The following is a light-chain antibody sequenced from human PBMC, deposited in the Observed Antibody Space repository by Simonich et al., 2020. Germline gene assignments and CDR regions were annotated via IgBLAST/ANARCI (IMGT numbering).Light chain of an antibody. Sequence: QSALTQPASVSGSPGPSITISCTGTSSDVGGYNYVSWYQQHPGKAPKLMIYDVSNRPSGVSNRFSGSKYGNTASLTISGLQAEDEADYYCSSYTSSSTWVFGGGTKLTVL. V-gene: IGLV2-14*03. J-gene: IGLJ3*02. CDR3: SSYTSSSTWV. CDR1: SSDVGGYNY. CDR2: DVS.